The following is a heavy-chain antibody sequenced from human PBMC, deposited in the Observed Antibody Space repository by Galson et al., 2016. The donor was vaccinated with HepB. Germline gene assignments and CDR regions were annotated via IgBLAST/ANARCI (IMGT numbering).Heavy chain of an antibody. Sequence: TLSLTCAVSGDSIKSGGFYWSWIRQHPGKGLERIGYIFHNGATYYNPSLESRISIAVDTSKNQLSLKVTSVTAADTAIYYGARFPDTSMAYFDVWGQGTLVTVSS. CDR1: GDSIKSGGFY. CDR2: IFHNGAT. CDR3: ARFPDTSMAYFDV. V-gene: IGHV4-31*11. J-gene: IGHJ4*02. D-gene: IGHD5-18*01.